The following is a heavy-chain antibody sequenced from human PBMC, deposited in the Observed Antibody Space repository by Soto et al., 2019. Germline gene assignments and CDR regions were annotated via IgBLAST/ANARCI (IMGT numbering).Heavy chain of an antibody. CDR3: AEGGYCSGGSCYVWFDP. D-gene: IGHD2-15*01. Sequence: QVQLVQSGAEVKKPGSSVKVSCKASGGTFSSYAISWVRQAPGQGLEWMGGIIPIFGTANYAQKFQGRVTITADESTSRAYMELSSLRSEDTVVYYCAEGGYCSGGSCYVWFDPWGHGTLVTVSS. J-gene: IGHJ5*02. CDR1: GGTFSSYA. V-gene: IGHV1-69*01. CDR2: IIPIFGTA.